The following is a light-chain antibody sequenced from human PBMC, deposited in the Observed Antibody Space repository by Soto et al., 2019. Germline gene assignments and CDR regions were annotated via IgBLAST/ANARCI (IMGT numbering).Light chain of an antibody. CDR3: QQYQNWPLT. Sequence: EIVLTQSPGTLSLSPGERATLSCRASQSVSSSYLAWYQQKPGQAPRLLIYGASTRATGIPARFSGSGSGTEFTLSISSLQSEDVAVYYCQQYQNWPLTFGGGTKVEIK. V-gene: IGKV3-15*01. J-gene: IGKJ4*01. CDR1: QSVSSSY. CDR2: GAS.